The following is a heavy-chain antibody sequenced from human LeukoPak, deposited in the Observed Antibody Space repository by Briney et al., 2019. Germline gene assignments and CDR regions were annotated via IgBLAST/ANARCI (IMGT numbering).Heavy chain of an antibody. V-gene: IGHV3-9*03. Sequence: GGSLRLSCVVSGFKLDDYAMHWVRQAPGKGLEWVSGISWDGGSISYTESVKGRFTISRDNAKNSLYLQMNSLRTEDMPLYYCARGSSRLLISAYFDNWGQGTLVTVSS. CDR3: ARGSSRLLISAYFDN. CDR1: GFKLDDYA. J-gene: IGHJ4*02. CDR2: ISWDGGSI. D-gene: IGHD2-2*01.